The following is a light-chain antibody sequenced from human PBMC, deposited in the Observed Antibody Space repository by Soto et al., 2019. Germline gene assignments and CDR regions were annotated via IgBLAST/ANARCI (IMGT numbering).Light chain of an antibody. CDR1: QSISSY. V-gene: IGKV1-39*01. CDR3: HQYYSFPWT. Sequence: DIQMTQSPSSLSASVGDRVTITCRASQSISSYLNWYQQKPGKAPKLLIYAASSLQSGVPSRFSGSGSGTDFTLTISCLQSEDFAPYYCHQYYSFPWTFRQGTKVDIK. J-gene: IGKJ1*01. CDR2: AAS.